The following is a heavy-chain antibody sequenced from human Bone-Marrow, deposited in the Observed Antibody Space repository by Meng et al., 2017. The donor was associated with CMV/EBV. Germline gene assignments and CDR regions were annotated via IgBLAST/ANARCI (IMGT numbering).Heavy chain of an antibody. Sequence: SVKVSCKASGGTFSSYAISWVRQAPGQGLEWMGGIIPIFGTANYAQKLQGRVTITTDESTSTAYMELSSLRSEDTAVYYCARGYCNSTSCPRYYYGMDVWGQGTTVTVSS. CDR2: IIPIFGTA. CDR1: GGTFSSYA. D-gene: IGHD2-2*01. V-gene: IGHV1-69*05. J-gene: IGHJ6*02. CDR3: ARGYCNSTSCPRYYYGMDV.